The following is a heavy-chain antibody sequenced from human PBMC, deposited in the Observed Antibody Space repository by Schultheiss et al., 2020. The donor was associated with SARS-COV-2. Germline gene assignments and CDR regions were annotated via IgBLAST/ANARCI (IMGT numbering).Heavy chain of an antibody. J-gene: IGHJ4*02. V-gene: IGHV1-18*01. CDR3: AREEVAVAGPGRYFDY. D-gene: IGHD6-19*01. Sequence: ASVKVSCKASGYTFSNFGFAWVRQAPGQGLEWMGWISAYNGNTKNAQTFQDRVTMTTDTSTSTAYMELRSLRSDDTAVYYCAREEVAVAGPGRYFDYWGQGTLVTVSS. CDR1: GYTFSNFG. CDR2: ISAYNGNT.